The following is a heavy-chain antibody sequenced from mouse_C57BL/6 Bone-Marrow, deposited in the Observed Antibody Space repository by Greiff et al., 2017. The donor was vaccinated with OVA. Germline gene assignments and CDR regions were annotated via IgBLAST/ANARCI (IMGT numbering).Heavy chain of an antibody. CDR1: GYTFTSYG. D-gene: IGHD2-4*01. CDR3: GDYAAY. J-gene: IGHJ3*01. V-gene: IGHV1-81*01. CDR2: IYPRSGNT. Sequence: QVQLQQSGAELARPGASVKLSCKASGYTFTSYGISWVKQRTGQGLEWIGEIYPRSGNTYYNEKFKGKSTLTADKSSSTAYMELRSLTSADSAVYFCGDYAAYWGQGTLVTVSA.